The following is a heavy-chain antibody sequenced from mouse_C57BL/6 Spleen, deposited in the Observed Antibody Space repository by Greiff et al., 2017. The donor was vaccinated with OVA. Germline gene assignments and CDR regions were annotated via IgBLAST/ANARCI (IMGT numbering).Heavy chain of an antibody. D-gene: IGHD4-1*01. CDR2: IWRGGGT. Sequence: QVQLQQSGPGLVQPSQSLSITCTASGFSLTSYGVHWVRQSPGKGLEWLGVIWRGGGTDYNAAFMSRLGITKNNSKSQVFFKMNSLQADDTAIYYCAKNEGTGSSWFAYWGQGTLVTVSA. V-gene: IGHV2-5*01. J-gene: IGHJ3*01. CDR1: GFSLTSYG. CDR3: AKNEGTGSSWFAY.